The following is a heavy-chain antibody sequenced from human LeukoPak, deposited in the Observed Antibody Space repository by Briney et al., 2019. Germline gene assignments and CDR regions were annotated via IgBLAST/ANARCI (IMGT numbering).Heavy chain of an antibody. CDR3: AKTSLSDASGHYYYMDV. CDR2: ISTSSSYI. CDR1: GFTFGSYS. D-gene: IGHD3-3*01. Sequence: PGGSLRLSCAASGFTFGSYSMNWVRQAPGKGLEWVSSISTSSSYIYYADSVKGRFTISRDNSQNTVSLQVNNLRTEDTALYYCAKTSLSDASGHYYYMDVWGKGTTVTVSS. V-gene: IGHV3-21*01. J-gene: IGHJ6*03.